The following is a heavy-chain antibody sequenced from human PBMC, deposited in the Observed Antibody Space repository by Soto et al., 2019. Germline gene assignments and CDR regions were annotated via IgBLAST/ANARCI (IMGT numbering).Heavy chain of an antibody. CDR2: IYYSGST. CDR3: AKVRDLTGLLAD. D-gene: IGHD1-20*01. CDR1: GGSISSYY. Sequence: SETLSLTCTVSGGSISSYYWSWIRQPPGKGLEWIGYIYYSGSTNYNPSLKSRVTISADTSKNQFSLKLSSVTAADTAVYYCAKVRDLTGLLADWGQGTLVTVSS. J-gene: IGHJ4*02. V-gene: IGHV4-59*01.